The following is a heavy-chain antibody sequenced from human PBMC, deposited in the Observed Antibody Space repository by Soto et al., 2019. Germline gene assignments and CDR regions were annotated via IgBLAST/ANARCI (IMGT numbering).Heavy chain of an antibody. Sequence: QITLKESGPTLVKPTQTLTLTCTFSGFSLSTSGVGVGWIRQHPVKALDWLAIIYWDDDKRYSPSLKSRLTISEDTTKNQVVLTMTNIDPVDTATYYCAHRQRSVYFDYWGQGTLVTVSS. J-gene: IGHJ4*02. CDR3: AHRQRSVYFDY. CDR2: IYWDDDK. CDR1: GFSLSTSGVG. V-gene: IGHV2-5*02.